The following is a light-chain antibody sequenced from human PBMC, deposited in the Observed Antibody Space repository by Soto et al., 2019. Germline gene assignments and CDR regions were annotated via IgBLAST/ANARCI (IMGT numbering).Light chain of an antibody. Sequence: DIVMTQSPDSLAVSLGERATINCKSSQSVVRSSNNKNYLAWYQQKPGQPPKLLIYWASTREPGVPARFSGSGSGTDFTLTISSLQAEDVAVYYCQQYYSTPLTFGGGTRVEIK. J-gene: IGKJ4*01. CDR2: WAS. CDR3: QQYYSTPLT. CDR1: QSVVRSSNNKNY. V-gene: IGKV4-1*01.